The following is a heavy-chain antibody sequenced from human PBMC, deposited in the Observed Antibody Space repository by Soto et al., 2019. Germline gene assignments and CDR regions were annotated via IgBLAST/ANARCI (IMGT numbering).Heavy chain of an antibody. CDR3: ARDPHLDS. J-gene: IGHJ4*02. Sequence: GASVKVSCKASGYTFTSSTIHWVRQAPGQRLEWMGWINAGNGNTKYSQRIQDRITITRDTSASTAYMELSSLRSEDTAVYYCARDPHLDSGGQGTPVPVSS. D-gene: IGHD3-9*01. V-gene: IGHV1-3*01. CDR2: INAGNGNT. CDR1: GYTFTSST.